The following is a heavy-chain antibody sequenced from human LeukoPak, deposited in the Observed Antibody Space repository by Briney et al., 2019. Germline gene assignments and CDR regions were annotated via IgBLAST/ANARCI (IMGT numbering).Heavy chain of an antibody. CDR3: AREEHYYGSGTYYGSASTFDI. D-gene: IGHD3-10*01. CDR1: GYSFTSYG. CDR2: IGANNWYT. Sequence: ASVTVSCLASGYSFTSYGIRWVRQAPGQGQEWVGGIGANNWYTNYPQKLQGRVTMTTDTSTTTAYMELTSLTSDDTAVYYSAREEHYYGSGTYYGSASTFDIWGQGTMVTVSS. J-gene: IGHJ3*02. V-gene: IGHV1-18*04.